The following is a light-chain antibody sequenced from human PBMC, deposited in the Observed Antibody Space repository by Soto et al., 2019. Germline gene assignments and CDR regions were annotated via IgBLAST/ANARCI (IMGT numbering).Light chain of an antibody. CDR3: SAHGGPNPYV. CDR1: ASDMGGYTF. V-gene: IGLV2-8*01. Sequence: QSALTQPPSASGSPGQSVAISCTGTASDMGGYTFVSWYQQHPGKAPKLLIYDVNKSPSGVPDRFSGSKSGNTASLTVSGLQDEHEADYYCSAHGGPNPYVFGTRTKLTVL. CDR2: DVN. J-gene: IGLJ1*01.